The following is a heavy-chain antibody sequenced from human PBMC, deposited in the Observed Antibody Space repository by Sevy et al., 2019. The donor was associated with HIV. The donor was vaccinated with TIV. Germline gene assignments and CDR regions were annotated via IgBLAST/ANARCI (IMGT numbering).Heavy chain of an antibody. Sequence: GGSLRLSCAASGFTFSSYSMNWVRQAPGKGLEWVSSISSSSSYIYYAGSVKGRFTNPRDNAKNSLYLQMNSLRAEDTAVYYCARVEWELLTGSVFAIWGKGTMVTV. J-gene: IGHJ3*02. CDR1: GFTFSSYS. D-gene: IGHD1-26*01. CDR2: ISSSSSYI. V-gene: IGHV3-21*01. CDR3: ARVEWELLTGSVFAI.